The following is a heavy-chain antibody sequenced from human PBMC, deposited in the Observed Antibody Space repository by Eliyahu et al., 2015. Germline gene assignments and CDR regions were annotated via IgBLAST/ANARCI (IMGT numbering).Heavy chain of an antibody. CDR1: GFXFXGYW. CDR3: ARTRGYSSSWYPFDY. D-gene: IGHD6-13*01. CDR2: INEAESEK. J-gene: IGHJ4*02. Sequence: EVQLVESGGGLVQPGGSLXXPWXASGFXFXGYWMRWVRQAPGKGLEWVANINEAESEKYSVDSVKGRFTISRDNDKNSLYLQMNSLRAEDTAVYYCARTRGYSSSWYPFDYWGQGTLVTVSS. V-gene: IGHV3-7*01.